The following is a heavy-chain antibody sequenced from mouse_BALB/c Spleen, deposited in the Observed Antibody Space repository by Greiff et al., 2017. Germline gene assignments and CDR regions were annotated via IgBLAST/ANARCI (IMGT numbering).Heavy chain of an antibody. CDR3: ASHYYDAMDY. J-gene: IGHJ4*01. V-gene: IGHV5-6-5*01. Sequence: MLVESGGGLVKPGGSLKLSCAASGFTFSSYAMSWVRQTPEKRLEWVASISSGGSTYYPDSVKGRFTISRDNARNILYLQMSSLRSEDTAMYYCASHYYDAMDYWGQGTSVTVSS. D-gene: IGHD1-2*01. CDR1: GFTFSSYA. CDR2: ISSGGST.